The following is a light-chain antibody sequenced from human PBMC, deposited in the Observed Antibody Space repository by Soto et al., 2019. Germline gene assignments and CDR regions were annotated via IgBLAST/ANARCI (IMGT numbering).Light chain of an antibody. CDR2: GAS. CDR3: QQYNNWPLT. J-gene: IGKJ5*01. V-gene: IGKV3-15*01. Sequence: DIVMMQSPATLSVSPGERATLSCRASQSISSNLAWYQQKPGQAPRLLIDGASTRATGISARFSGSGSGTEFTLTISSLQSEDLAVYYCQQYNNWPLTFGQGTRLEIK. CDR1: QSISSN.